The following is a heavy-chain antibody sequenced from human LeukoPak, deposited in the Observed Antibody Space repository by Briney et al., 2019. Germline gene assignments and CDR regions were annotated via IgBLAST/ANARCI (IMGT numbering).Heavy chain of an antibody. CDR1: GYTFTSYG. D-gene: IGHD3-22*01. CDR3: ARHTTYYYDSSGYSFDY. J-gene: IGHJ4*02. V-gene: IGHV1-18*01. CDR2: ISAYNGHT. Sequence: VASVKVSCKASGYTFTSYGISWVRQAPGQGLEGMGGISAYNGHTDYTQNFQGRVAMTTDTSTSTAYMELRSLRSDDTAVYYCARHTTYYYDSSGYSFDYWGQGTLVTVSS.